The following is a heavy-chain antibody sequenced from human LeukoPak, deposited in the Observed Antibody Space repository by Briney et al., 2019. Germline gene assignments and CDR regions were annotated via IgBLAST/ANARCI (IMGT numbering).Heavy chain of an antibody. CDR3: ARMCPDLYSSGWYVWKYFDY. D-gene: IGHD6-19*01. V-gene: IGHV7-4-1*02. Sequence: ASVKVSCKASGYTFTSYAMNWVRQAPGQGLEWMGWINTNTGNPTYAQGFTGRFVFSLDTSVSTAYLQISSLKAEDTAVYYCARMCPDLYSSGWYVWKYFDYWGQGTLVTVSS. CDR2: INTNTGNP. CDR1: GYTFTSYA. J-gene: IGHJ4*02.